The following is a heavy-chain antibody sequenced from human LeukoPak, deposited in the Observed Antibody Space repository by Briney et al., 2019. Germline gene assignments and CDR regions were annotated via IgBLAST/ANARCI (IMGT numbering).Heavy chain of an antibody. D-gene: IGHD6-19*01. CDR2: ISYDGSNK. Sequence: HPGGSLRLSCAASGFTFSSYAMHWVRQAPGKGLEWVAVISYDGSNKYYADSVKGRFTISRDNSKNTLYLQMNSLRAEDTAVYYCARDKYSSGRHWGQGTLVTVSS. CDR1: GFTFSSYA. CDR3: ARDKYSSGRH. J-gene: IGHJ4*02. V-gene: IGHV3-30*04.